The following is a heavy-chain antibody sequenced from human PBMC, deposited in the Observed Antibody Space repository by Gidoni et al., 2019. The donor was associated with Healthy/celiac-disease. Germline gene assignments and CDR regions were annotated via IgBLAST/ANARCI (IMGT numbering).Heavy chain of an antibody. CDR2: ISYDGSNK. J-gene: IGHJ4*02. CDR1: GLTFSRYA. V-gene: IGHV3-30-3*01. Sequence: QVQLVESGGGVVQPGRSLRLSCAASGLTFSRYAMHWVRQAPGKGREWVAVISYDGSNKYYADSVKGRFTISRDNSKNTLYLQMNSLRAEDTAVYYCARVIEYYFDYWGQGTLVTVSS. CDR3: ARVIEYYFDY.